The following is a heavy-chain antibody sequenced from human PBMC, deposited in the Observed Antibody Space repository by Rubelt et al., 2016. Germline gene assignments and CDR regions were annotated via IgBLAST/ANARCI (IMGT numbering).Heavy chain of an antibody. Sequence: QVQLQESGPGLVKPSETLSLTCTVSGYSISSGHYWGWIRQPPGKGLEYIGSMHHTGNTYYNPSLESRVTISVDTSRRQFTLKLSSWTAADTAGYYCARLLTYDTPAYYMDVWGKGTSVTVSS. J-gene: IGHJ6*03. CDR3: ARLLTYDTPAYYMDV. D-gene: IGHD3-9*01. V-gene: IGHV4-38-2*02. CDR2: MHHTGNT. CDR1: GYSISSGHY.